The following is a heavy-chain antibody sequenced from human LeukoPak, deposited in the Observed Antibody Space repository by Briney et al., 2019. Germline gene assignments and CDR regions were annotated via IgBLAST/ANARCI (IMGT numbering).Heavy chain of an antibody. Sequence: GGSLRLSCAASGLIFSNYNINWVRQAPGEGLEWVSYISRSSSTIYYADSVKGRFTISRDNAKNSLYLQMNSLRAEDTAVYYCARGRDNYYFGMDVWGQGTTVTVSS. V-gene: IGHV3-48*01. D-gene: IGHD3-9*01. CDR2: ISRSSSTI. CDR3: ARGRDNYYFGMDV. J-gene: IGHJ6*02. CDR1: GLIFSNYN.